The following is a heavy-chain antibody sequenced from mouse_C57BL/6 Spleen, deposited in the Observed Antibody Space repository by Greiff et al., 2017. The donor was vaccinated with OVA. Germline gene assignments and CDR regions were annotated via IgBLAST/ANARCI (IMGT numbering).Heavy chain of an antibody. CDR1: GYTFTSYW. CDR2: IHPNSGST. J-gene: IGHJ3*01. D-gene: IGHD2-4*01. CDR3: ARSPLYYDYLAY. V-gene: IGHV1-64*01. Sequence: VQLQQPGAELVKPGASVKLSCKASGYTFTSYWMHWVKQRPGQGLEWIGMIHPNSGSTNYNEKFKSKATLTVDKSSSTAYMQLSSLTSEDSAVYYCARSPLYYDYLAYWGQGTLVTVSA.